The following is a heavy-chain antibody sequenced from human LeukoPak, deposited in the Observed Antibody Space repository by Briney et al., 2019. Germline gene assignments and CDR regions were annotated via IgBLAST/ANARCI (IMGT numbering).Heavy chain of an antibody. CDR1: GFTFSSYA. Sequence: PGGSLRLSCAASGFTFSSYAMSWVRQAPGKGLEWVSTITGGGDITKYADSVKGRFTISRDDPKNTLYLQMNSLRADDTAVYYCARDRRPWCFDLWGRGTLVTVSS. CDR2: ITGGGDIT. D-gene: IGHD6-6*01. J-gene: IGHJ2*01. CDR3: ARDRRPWCFDL. V-gene: IGHV3-23*01.